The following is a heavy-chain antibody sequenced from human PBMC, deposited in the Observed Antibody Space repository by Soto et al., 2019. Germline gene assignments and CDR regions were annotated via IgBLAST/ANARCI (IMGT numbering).Heavy chain of an antibody. Sequence: QVQLQQSGPGLVKPSQTLSLTCAISGDSVSSGSPAWTWIRQSPSRSLEWLGRTYYRSKWYYENAVSVKSRITIIPDTSKNQFSLQLNSVTPEDTGVYYCARETRGLDYWGQGTLVTVSS. CDR2: TYYRSKWYY. J-gene: IGHJ4*02. CDR1: GDSVSSGSPA. V-gene: IGHV6-1*01. CDR3: ARETRGLDY. D-gene: IGHD3-10*01.